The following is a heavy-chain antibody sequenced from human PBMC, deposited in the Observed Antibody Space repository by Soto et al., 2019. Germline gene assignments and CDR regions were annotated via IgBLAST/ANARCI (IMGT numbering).Heavy chain of an antibody. CDR3: AREHSSGWYGYYYYGMGV. V-gene: IGHV1-46*01. J-gene: IGHJ6*02. CDR1: GYTFTSYY. D-gene: IGHD6-19*01. Sequence: ASVKVSCKASGYTFTSYYMHWVRQAPGQGLEWMGIINPSGGSTSYAQKFQGRVTMTRDTSTSTVYMELSSLRSEDTAVYYCAREHSSGWYGYYYYGMGVWGQGTTVTVSS. CDR2: INPSGGST.